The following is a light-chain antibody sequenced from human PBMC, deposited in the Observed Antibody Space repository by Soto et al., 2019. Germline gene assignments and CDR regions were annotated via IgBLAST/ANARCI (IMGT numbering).Light chain of an antibody. V-gene: IGKV1-5*01. J-gene: IGKJ1*01. CDR2: DAY. Sequence: DIQMTQSPSTLSASVGDRVTITCRASQSISSWLAWYQHKPGKAPRLLIYDAYSLESGVPSRFSGSESGTEFTLTINSLQPDDFATYYCQQYNSYPWTFGQGTKVDI. CDR3: QQYNSYPWT. CDR1: QSISSW.